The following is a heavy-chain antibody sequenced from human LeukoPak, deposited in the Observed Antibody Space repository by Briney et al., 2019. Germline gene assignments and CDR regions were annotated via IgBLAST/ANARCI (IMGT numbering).Heavy chain of an antibody. J-gene: IGHJ4*02. D-gene: IGHD6-13*01. Sequence: GGSLRLSCAASGFTFSSYDMHWVRQATGKGLEWVPAIGTAGDTYYPGSVKGRFTISRENAKNSLYLQMNSLRAGDTAVYYCARAGEQQLFDFDYWGQGTLVTVSS. CDR1: GFTFSSYD. CDR3: ARAGEQQLFDFDY. CDR2: IGTAGDT. V-gene: IGHV3-13*04.